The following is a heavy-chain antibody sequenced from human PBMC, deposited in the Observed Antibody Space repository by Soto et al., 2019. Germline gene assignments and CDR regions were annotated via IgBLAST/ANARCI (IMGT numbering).Heavy chain of an antibody. D-gene: IGHD1-1*01. Sequence: GGSLRLSCAVSGFMFSSYAMTWVRQAPGKGLEWVSSISGSGGSTYYSDSVRGRFTISRDNAKSSVFLEMSDLRSDDTAVYYCAANWNFGLNFWGQGTLVTVSS. J-gene: IGHJ4*02. CDR2: ISGSGGST. V-gene: IGHV3-23*01. CDR1: GFMFSSYA. CDR3: AANWNFGLNF.